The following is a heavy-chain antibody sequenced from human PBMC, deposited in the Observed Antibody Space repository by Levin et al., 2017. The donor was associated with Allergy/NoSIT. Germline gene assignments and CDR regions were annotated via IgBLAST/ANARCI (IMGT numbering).Heavy chain of an antibody. Sequence: SETLSLTCSVSGGSIRLYYWSWIRQSAGKGLEWIGRIYGSGFTNYNPSLESRVTISGDTSKNQFSLRLTSVTAADTAIYYCARDLFSLPVSDAFDIWGQGALVTVSS. D-gene: IGHD2-2*01. V-gene: IGHV4-4*07. CDR2: IYGSGFT. CDR1: GGSIRLYY. CDR3: ARDLFSLPVSDAFDI. J-gene: IGHJ3*02.